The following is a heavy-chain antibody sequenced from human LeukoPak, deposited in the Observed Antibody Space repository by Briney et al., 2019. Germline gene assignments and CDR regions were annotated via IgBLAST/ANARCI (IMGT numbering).Heavy chain of an antibody. CDR1: GFTFSSYG. CDR3: ARAGALLEHIEVVTLDC. Sequence: GGSLRLSCVTSGFTFSSYGMHWVRQAPGKGLEWVAFIRYDGSDKYYADSVEGRFSISRDNSKNTLFLQINSLKTEDTAVYFCARAGALLEHIEVVTLDCWGQGTLVTVSS. J-gene: IGHJ4*02. D-gene: IGHD2-21*02. CDR2: IRYDGSDK. V-gene: IGHV3-30*02.